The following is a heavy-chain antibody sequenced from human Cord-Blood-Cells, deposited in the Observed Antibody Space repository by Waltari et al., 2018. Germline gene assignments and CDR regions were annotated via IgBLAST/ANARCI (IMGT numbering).Heavy chain of an antibody. CDR2: INHSGST. Sequence: QVQLQQWGAGLLKPSETLSLTCAVYGGSFSGYYWSWIRQPPGKGLEWIGEINHSGSTNYNPSLKSRGTISVDTSKNQFSLKLSSVTAADTAVYYCARVGRYSSGWYTGGSDYWGQGTLVTVSS. CDR3: ARVGRYSSGWYTGGSDY. CDR1: GGSFSGYY. D-gene: IGHD6-19*01. V-gene: IGHV4-34*01. J-gene: IGHJ4*02.